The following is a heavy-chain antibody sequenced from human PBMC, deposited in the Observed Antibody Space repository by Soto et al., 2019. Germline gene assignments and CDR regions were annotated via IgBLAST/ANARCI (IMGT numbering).Heavy chain of an antibody. CDR2: IYYSGST. CDR1: GGSISSGDYY. CDR3: ARHPSYSNYEGYYYYGMDV. V-gene: IGHV4-30-4*01. Sequence: QVQLQESGPGLVKPSQTLSLTCTVSGGSISSGDYYWSWIRQPPGKGLEWIGYIYYSGSTYYNPSLKSRVTISVHTSKNQSSLKLSSVTAAHTAVYYCARHPSYSNYEGYYYYGMDVWGQGTTVTVSS. J-gene: IGHJ6*02. D-gene: IGHD4-4*01.